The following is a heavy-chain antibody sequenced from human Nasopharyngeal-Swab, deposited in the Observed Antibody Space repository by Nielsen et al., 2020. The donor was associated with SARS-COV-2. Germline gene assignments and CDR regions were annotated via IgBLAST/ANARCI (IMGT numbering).Heavy chain of an antibody. Sequence: SVKVSCKASGYTFTSYYLHWVRQAPGQGLEWMGGIIPIFGTANYAQKFQGRVTITADESTSTAYMELSSLRSEDTAVYYCARGFIQLLHPYYYYYIDVWGKGTTVTVSS. D-gene: IGHD2-2*01. J-gene: IGHJ6*03. CDR2: IIPIFGTA. CDR1: GYTFTSYY. V-gene: IGHV1-69*13. CDR3: ARGFIQLLHPYYYYYIDV.